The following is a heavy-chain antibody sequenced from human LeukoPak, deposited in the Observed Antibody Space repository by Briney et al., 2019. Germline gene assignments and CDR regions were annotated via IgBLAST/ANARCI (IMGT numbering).Heavy chain of an antibody. D-gene: IGHD3-3*01. Sequence: GGSLRLSCAASGYTVSSSYMSWVRQAPGKGLEWVSDIYSGGSTYYADSVKGRFTISRDYSKNTLYLQMNSLRAEDTAAYYCARDPGIFGGDYFDYWGQGTLVTVSS. CDR2: IYSGGST. V-gene: IGHV3-53*01. CDR1: GYTVSSSY. J-gene: IGHJ4*02. CDR3: ARDPGIFGGDYFDY.